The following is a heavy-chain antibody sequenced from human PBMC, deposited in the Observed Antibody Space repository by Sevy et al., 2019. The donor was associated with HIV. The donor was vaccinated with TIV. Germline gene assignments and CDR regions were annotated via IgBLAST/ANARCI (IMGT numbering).Heavy chain of an antibody. D-gene: IGHD2-2*01. CDR2: ISSSSSTI. V-gene: IGHV3-48*01. CDR1: GFTFSSYS. Sequence: GGSLRLSCAASGFTFSSYSMNWVRQAPGKGLEWVSYISSSSSTIYYADSVKGRFTISRDNAKNSLYLQMNSLRAEDTAVYFCARGPRRSTYYYMDVWGKGTTVTVSS. CDR3: ARGPRRSTYYYMDV. J-gene: IGHJ6*03.